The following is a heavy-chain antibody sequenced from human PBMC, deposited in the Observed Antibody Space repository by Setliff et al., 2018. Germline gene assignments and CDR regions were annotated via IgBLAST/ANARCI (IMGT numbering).Heavy chain of an antibody. Sequence: SETLSLTCGVSGYSISSGHFWGWIRQPPGKGLEWIATIYHRGRKYYNPSLQSRVSVSLDTSKNHFSLRLTSMTAADTAVYYCATPGRDDLDSPFEPFDIWGQGTMVTVSS. V-gene: IGHV4-38-2*01. CDR2: IYHRGRK. CDR1: GYSISSGHF. D-gene: IGHD3-3*01. J-gene: IGHJ3*02. CDR3: ATPGRDDLDSPFEPFDI.